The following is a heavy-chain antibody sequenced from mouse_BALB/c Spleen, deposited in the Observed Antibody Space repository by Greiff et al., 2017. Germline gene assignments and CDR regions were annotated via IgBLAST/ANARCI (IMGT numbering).Heavy chain of an antibody. CDR3: ARNLGYGNYNYAMDY. V-gene: IGHV2-4-1*01. Sequence: QVQLKESGPGLVQPSQSLSITCTVSGFSLTSYGVHWVRQSPGKGLEWLGVIWSGGSTDYNAAFISRLSISKDNSKSQVFFKMNSLQADDTAIYYCARNLGYGNYNYAMDYWGQGTSVTVSS. CDR1: GFSLTSYG. D-gene: IGHD2-10*02. CDR2: IWSGGST. J-gene: IGHJ4*01.